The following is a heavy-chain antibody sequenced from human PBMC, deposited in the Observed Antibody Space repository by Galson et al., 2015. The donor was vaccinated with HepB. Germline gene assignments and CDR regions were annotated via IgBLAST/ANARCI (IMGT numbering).Heavy chain of an antibody. CDR2: ISYDETNQ. D-gene: IGHD6-6*01. V-gene: IGHV3-30*18. J-gene: IGHJ6*02. CDR1: GFTFSAYG. CDR3: AKDRYSSSGAMDV. Sequence: SLRLSCAASGFTFSAYGMHWVRQAPGKGLEWVAVISYDETNQYYADSVKGRFTISRDNSKNTLYLQMNSLRAEDTAVYYCAKDRYSSSGAMDVWGQGTTVTVSS.